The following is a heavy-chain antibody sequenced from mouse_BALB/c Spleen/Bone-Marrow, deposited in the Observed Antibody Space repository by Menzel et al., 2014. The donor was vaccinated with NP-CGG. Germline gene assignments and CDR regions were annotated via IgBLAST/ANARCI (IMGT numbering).Heavy chain of an antibody. CDR3: AKHTGTVVGGIMDY. Sequence: VMLVESGPGLVAPSQSLSITCTVSGFSLTDYGVSWIRQPPGKGLEWLGVIWGGGSTYHNSALKSRLSISKDNSKSQVFLKMNSLQTDDTAMYYCAKHTGTVVGGIMDYWGQGTSVTVSS. D-gene: IGHD1-1*01. CDR1: GFSLTDYG. V-gene: IGHV2-6-5*01. CDR2: IWGGGST. J-gene: IGHJ4*01.